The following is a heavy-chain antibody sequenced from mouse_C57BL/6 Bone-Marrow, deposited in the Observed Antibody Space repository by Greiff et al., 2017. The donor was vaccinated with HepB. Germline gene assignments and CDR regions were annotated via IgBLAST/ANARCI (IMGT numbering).Heavy chain of an antibody. J-gene: IGHJ4*01. CDR2: ISSGSSTI. V-gene: IGHV5-17*01. CDR3: ARRYYYGSSPWDY. CDR1: GFTFSDYG. Sequence: EVQVVESGGGLVKPGGSLKLSCAASGFTFSDYGMHWVRQAPEKGLEWVAYISSGSSTIYYADTVKGRFTISRDNAKNTLFLQMTSLRSEDTAMYDCARRYYYGSSPWDYWGQGTSVTVSS. D-gene: IGHD1-1*01.